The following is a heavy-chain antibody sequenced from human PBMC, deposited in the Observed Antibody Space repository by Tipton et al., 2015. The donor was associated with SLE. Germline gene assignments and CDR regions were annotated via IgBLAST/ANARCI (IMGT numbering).Heavy chain of an antibody. CDR2: IGTAGDT. CDR1: GFNFDEYA. J-gene: IGHJ3*02. CDR3: ARDQGYDDAFDI. V-gene: IGHV3-13*01. D-gene: IGHD5-12*01. Sequence: SLRLSCAASGFNFDEYAMHWVRQATGKGLEWVSAIGTAGDTSYPGSVKGRFTISRENAKNSLYLQMNSLRAEDTAVYYCARDQGYDDAFDIWGQGTMVPVSS.